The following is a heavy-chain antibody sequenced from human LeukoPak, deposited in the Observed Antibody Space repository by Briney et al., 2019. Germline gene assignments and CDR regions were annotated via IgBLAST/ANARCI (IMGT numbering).Heavy chain of an antibody. D-gene: IGHD3-9*01. V-gene: IGHV4-61*02. J-gene: IGHJ5*02. CDR3: ARGTGGILTGSFVDWFDP. CDR1: GGSISSGSYY. CDR2: IYTSGST. Sequence: SQTLSLTCTVSGGSISSGSYYWSWIRQPAGKGLEWIGRIYTSGSTNYNPSLKSRVTISVDTSKNQFSLKLSSVTAADTAVYYCARGTGGILTGSFVDWFDPWGQGTLVTVSS.